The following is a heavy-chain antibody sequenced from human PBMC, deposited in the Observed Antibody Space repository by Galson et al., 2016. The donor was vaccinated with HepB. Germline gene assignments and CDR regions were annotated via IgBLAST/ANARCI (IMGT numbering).Heavy chain of an antibody. CDR1: GITVSDTY. D-gene: IGHD5-12*01. J-gene: IGHJ4*02. CDR3: AGVGGDDGYYFDF. CDR2: IYRDGRT. V-gene: IGHV3-53*01. Sequence: SLRLSCAVSGITVSDTYMSWVRQAPGKGLEWVSVIYRDGRTYYGDSVKGRFSISRDISKNTLYLQMNSLRADETAVYYSAGVGGDDGYYFDFWGQGALVTVSS.